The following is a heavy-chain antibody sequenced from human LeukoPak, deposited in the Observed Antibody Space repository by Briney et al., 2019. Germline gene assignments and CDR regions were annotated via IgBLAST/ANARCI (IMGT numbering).Heavy chain of an antibody. CDR2: INHSGST. J-gene: IGHJ5*02. CDR3: ARISRDIVVVVAATPVDWFDP. CDR1: GGSFSGYY. V-gene: IGHV4-34*01. Sequence: SETLSLTCAVYGGSFSGYYWSWIRQPPGKGLEWIGEINHSGSTNYNPSLKSRVTISVDTSKSQFSLKLSSVTAADTAVYYCARISRDIVVVVAATPVDWFDPWGQGTLVTVSS. D-gene: IGHD2-15*01.